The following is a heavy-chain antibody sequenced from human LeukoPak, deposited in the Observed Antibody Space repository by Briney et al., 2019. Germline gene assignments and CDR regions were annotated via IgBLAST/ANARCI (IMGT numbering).Heavy chain of an antibody. Sequence: SETLSLTCTVSGGSISSGSYYWSWIRQPAGKGLEWIGRIYTSGSTNYNPSLNKSSLKSRVTMSVDTSKNQFSLRLSSVTAADTAVYYCARDRPATENSYFDLWGRGTLVTVSS. CDR3: ARDRPATENSYFDL. CDR2: IYTSGST. D-gene: IGHD1-26*01. CDR1: GGSISSGSYY. V-gene: IGHV4-61*02. J-gene: IGHJ2*01.